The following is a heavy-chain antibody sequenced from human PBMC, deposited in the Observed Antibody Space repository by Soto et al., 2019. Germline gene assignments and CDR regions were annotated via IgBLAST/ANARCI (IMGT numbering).Heavy chain of an antibody. CDR3: AMANSGDDDY. CDR1: GYIFPSST. V-gene: IGHV1-18*01. CDR2: ISAYNGNI. J-gene: IGHJ4*01. D-gene: IGHD4-17*01. Sequence: QVQLVQSGAEVKKPGSSVKVSCKAPGYIFPSSTISWVRQAPGQGLEWMGWISAYNGNIKDAQKFQGRFTMTTDTSTSTAYMELRSLTYEDRAMYCCAMANSGDDDYWGHGALVTVSS.